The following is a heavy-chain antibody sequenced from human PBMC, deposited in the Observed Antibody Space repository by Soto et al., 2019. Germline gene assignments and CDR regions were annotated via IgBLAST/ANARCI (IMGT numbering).Heavy chain of an antibody. CDR2: IIPIFGTA. D-gene: IGHD1-26*01. CDR1: GGTFSSYA. J-gene: IGHJ3*02. CDR3: ARGAEGGATPHDAFDI. Sequence: GASVKVSCKASGGTFSSYAISWVRQAPGQGLEWMGGIIPIFGTANYAQKFQGRVTINADESTSTAYMELSSLRSEDTAVYYCARGAEGGATPHDAFDIWGQGTMVTVSS. V-gene: IGHV1-69*13.